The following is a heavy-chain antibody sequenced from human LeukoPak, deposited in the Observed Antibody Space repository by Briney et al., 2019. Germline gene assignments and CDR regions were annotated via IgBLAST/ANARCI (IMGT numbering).Heavy chain of an antibody. Sequence: PGRSLRLSCVASGFIFSGYGMHWVRQAPGKGLEWVAVISYDGTSKYYGDSVKGRFTISRDDSKNTVFLQMNILRPGDTAIYYCAKVGSRRQLLLGWYFDLWGRGSLVTVSS. CDR3: AKVGSRRQLLLGWYFDL. CDR1: GFIFSGYG. CDR2: ISYDGTSK. J-gene: IGHJ2*01. D-gene: IGHD2-15*01. V-gene: IGHV3-30*18.